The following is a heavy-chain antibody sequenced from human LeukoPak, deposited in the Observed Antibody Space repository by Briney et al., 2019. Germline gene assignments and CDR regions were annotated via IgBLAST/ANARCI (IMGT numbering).Heavy chain of an antibody. CDR2: IYHSGST. Sequence: PSETLSLTCAVSGGSISSSNWWSWVRQPPGKGLEWIGEIYHSGSTNYNPSLKSRVTISVDKSKNQFSLKLSSVTAADTAVYYCARVLYDSSGYNFDYWGQGTLVTVSS. CDR1: GGSISSSNW. D-gene: IGHD3-22*01. J-gene: IGHJ4*02. V-gene: IGHV4-4*02. CDR3: ARVLYDSSGYNFDY.